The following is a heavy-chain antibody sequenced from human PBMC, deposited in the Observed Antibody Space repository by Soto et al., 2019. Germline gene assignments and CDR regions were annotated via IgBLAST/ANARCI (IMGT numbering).Heavy chain of an antibody. V-gene: IGHV3-11*01. D-gene: IGHD3-3*01. Sequence: NGLEWVSYISSSGSTIYYADSVKGRFTISRDNAKNSLYMQMNSLRAEDTAVYYCARDPSIIGVAIKIDAFDIWGEGT. CDR2: ISSSGSTI. J-gene: IGHJ3*02. CDR3: ARDPSIIGVAIKIDAFDI.